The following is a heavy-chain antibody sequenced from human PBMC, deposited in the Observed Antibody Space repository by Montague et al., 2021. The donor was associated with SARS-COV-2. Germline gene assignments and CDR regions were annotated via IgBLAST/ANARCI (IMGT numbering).Heavy chain of an antibody. CDR3: ARDSRTDFDWLFPDSGSYYYYMDV. CDR1: NGSFSSFY. D-gene: IGHD3-9*01. V-gene: IGHV4-59*12. CDR2: IYYSGSA. Sequence: SETLSLTCAVFNGSFSSFYWNWIRQPPGKGLEWIGYIYYSGSANYNPSLKSRVTISVDTSKNQFSLKLSSVTAADTAVYYCARDSRTDFDWLFPDSGSYYYYMDVWGKGTTVTVSS. J-gene: IGHJ6*03.